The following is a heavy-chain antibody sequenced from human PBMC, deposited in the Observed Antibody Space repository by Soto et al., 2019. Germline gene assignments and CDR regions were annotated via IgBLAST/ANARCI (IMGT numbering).Heavy chain of an antibody. Sequence: QVQLQESGPGLVKPSETLSLTCTVSGGSISSYYWSWIRQPPGKGLEWIGYIYYSGSTNYNPSLKSRGTMSVDTSKNQFSLKLSSVTAADTAVYYCARSYRRYCSGGSCYSYYYYYMDVWGKGTTVTVSS. CDR1: GGSISSYY. D-gene: IGHD2-15*01. V-gene: IGHV4-59*01. CDR2: IYYSGST. CDR3: ARSYRRYCSGGSCYSYYYYYMDV. J-gene: IGHJ6*03.